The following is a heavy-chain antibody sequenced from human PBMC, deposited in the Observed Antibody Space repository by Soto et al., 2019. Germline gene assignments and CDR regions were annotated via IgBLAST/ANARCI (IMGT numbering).Heavy chain of an antibody. CDR3: HSDFWNCFSPD. V-gene: IGHV3-73*01. CDR1: GFIFRDSA. CDR2: ITDKRYNYAT. J-gene: IGHJ6*02. D-gene: IGHD3-3*01. Sequence: DVQLMESGGGVVRPGDSLKLSCAASGFIFRDSAVHWVRQASGKGPEWIGRITDKRYNYATDHAASVKGRFTVSREDSISVGYLQMDNMKVEDTATYYCHSDFWNCFSPDWGQGTTVSVSS.